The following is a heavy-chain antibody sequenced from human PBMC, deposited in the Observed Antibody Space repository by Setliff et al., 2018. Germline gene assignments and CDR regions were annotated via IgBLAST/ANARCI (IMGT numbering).Heavy chain of an antibody. V-gene: IGHV4-59*01. D-gene: IGHD1-1*01. CDR1: GGPFSGAS. CDR3: AKGGTYCYFDF. CDR2: VYHSGTA. Sequence: SETLSLTCTVSGGPFSGASIWSWIRQPPGKGLEFIGYVYHSGTAKYDPSLGSRAIMSVDASKNEISLKLKSVTAADTAVYYCAKGGTYCYFDFWGQGALVTVS. J-gene: IGHJ4*02.